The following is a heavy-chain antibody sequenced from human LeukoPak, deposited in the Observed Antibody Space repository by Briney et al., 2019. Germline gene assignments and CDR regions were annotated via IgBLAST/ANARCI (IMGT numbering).Heavy chain of an antibody. CDR3: ARGDGVYIY. J-gene: IGHJ4*02. CDR1: GFTLSNNY. V-gene: IGHV3-53*01. CDR2: LYYGGTT. D-gene: IGHD4-17*01. Sequence: GGSLRLSCVASGFTLSNNYMTWVRQAPGKGLEWVSVLYYGGTTYYADSVKGRFTISRDNTKNTVFLQMNSLRADDTAVYYCARGDGVYIYWGQGTLVTVSS.